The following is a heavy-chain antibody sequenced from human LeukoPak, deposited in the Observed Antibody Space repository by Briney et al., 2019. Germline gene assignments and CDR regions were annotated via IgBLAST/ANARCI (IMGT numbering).Heavy chain of an antibody. CDR3: ARVSTNFWSAGSPVRWFDP. V-gene: IGHV4-59*08. CDR1: SGSISSYY. J-gene: IGHJ5*02. Sequence: SETLSLTCTVSSGSISSYYWSWIRQPPGKGLEWIGYIYYSGSTNYNPSLKSRVTISVDTSKNQFSLKLSSVTAADTAVYYCARVSTNFWSAGSPVRWFDPWGQGTLVTVSS. D-gene: IGHD3-3*01. CDR2: IYYSGST.